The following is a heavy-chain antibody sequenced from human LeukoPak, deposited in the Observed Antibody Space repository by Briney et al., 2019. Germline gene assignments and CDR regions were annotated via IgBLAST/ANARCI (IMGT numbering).Heavy chain of an antibody. CDR2: ISSSTTTI. J-gene: IGHJ4*02. CDR3: ARLGELQDY. CDR1: GFTFSRFS. Sequence: GGSLRLSCAASGFTFSRFSLNWVRQAPGKGPEWVSYISSSTTTIYYADSVKGRFTISRDNSKNTLYLQMNSLRAEDTAVYYCARLGELQDYWGQGTLVTVSS. D-gene: IGHD3-16*01. V-gene: IGHV3-48*01.